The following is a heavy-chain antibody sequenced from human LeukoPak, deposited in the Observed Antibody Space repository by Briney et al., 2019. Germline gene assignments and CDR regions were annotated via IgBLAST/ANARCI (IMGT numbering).Heavy chain of an antibody. CDR1: GFTFSDYG. Sequence: MSGGSLRLSCAASGFTFSDYGMSWVRQAPGKGLEWVSSISTTSSYIYYADSMKGRFTISRGNAKNSLYLQMNSLRAEDTAVYYCAELGITMIGGVWGKGTTVTISS. CDR3: AELGITMIGGV. J-gene: IGHJ6*04. D-gene: IGHD3-10*02. V-gene: IGHV3-21*01. CDR2: ISTTSSYI.